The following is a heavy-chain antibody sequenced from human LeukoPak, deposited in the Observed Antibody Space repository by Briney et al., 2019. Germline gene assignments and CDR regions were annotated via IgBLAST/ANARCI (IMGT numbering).Heavy chain of an antibody. Sequence: PGGSLRLSCAASGFTFSSYGLHWVRQAPGKGLEWVAVIWYDGSNKYYPDSVKGRFTISRDDSENTLYLQMNSLRAEDTAVYYCARYAEYAVSTPCYWGQGTLVTVS. J-gene: IGHJ4*02. CDR1: GFTFSSYG. CDR2: IWYDGSNK. CDR3: ARYAEYAVSTPCY. D-gene: IGHD2-8*01. V-gene: IGHV3-33*01.